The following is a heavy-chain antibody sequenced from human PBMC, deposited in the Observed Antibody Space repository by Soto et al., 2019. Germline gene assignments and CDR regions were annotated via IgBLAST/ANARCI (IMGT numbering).Heavy chain of an antibody. CDR1: GFTFSDHY. J-gene: IGHJ4*02. Sequence: EVQLVESGGGLVQPGGSLRLSCAASGFTFSDHYMDWVRQAPGKGLEWVGRTRNKANSYTTEYAASVKGRFTISRDDSKNSLYLQMNSLKTEDTAVYYCARVSLDRYDFDYWGQGTLVTVSS. CDR3: ARVSLDRYDFDY. CDR2: TRNKANSYTT. V-gene: IGHV3-72*01. D-gene: IGHD5-12*01.